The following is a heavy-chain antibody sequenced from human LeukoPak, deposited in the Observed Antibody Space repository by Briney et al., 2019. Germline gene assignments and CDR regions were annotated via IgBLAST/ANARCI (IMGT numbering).Heavy chain of an antibody. Sequence: GGSLRLSCAASGFTFSSYAMSWVRQAPGKGLEWVSAISGSGGSTYYADSVKGRFTISRDNSKNTLYLQMNSLRAEDTAVYYCEGYCSRTSCRLWLKRDYWGQGTLVTVSS. J-gene: IGHJ4*02. D-gene: IGHD2-2*01. V-gene: IGHV3-23*01. CDR3: EGYCSRTSCRLWLKRDY. CDR2: ISGSGGST. CDR1: GFTFSSYA.